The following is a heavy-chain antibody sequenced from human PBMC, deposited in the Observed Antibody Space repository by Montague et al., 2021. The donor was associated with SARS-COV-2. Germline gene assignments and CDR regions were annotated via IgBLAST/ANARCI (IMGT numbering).Heavy chain of an antibody. CDR2: ISLSGGST. Sequence: SLRLSCAASGFTFSTFAMSWVRQAPGKGLEWVSAISLSGGSTYYADSVKGRFTISRDNSKSTLFLQMNSLRAEDTALYYCTGADNYGSWGRGTLVTVSS. CDR1: GFTFSTFA. CDR3: TGADNYGS. J-gene: IGHJ5*02. D-gene: IGHD4-17*01. V-gene: IGHV3-23*01.